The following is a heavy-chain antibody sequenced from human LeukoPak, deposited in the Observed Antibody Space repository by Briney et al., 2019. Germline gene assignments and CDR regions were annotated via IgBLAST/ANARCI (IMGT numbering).Heavy chain of an antibody. CDR1: GFTFSSYA. CDR2: ISGSGGST. Sequence: GGSLRLSCAASGFTFSSYAMSWVRQAPGKGLEWASAISGSGGSTYYADSVKGRFTISRDNSKNTLYLQMNSLRAEGTAVYYCAKDRHYYDSSGYYYGLEYFQHWGQGTLVTVSS. CDR3: AKDRHYYDSSGYYYGLEYFQH. J-gene: IGHJ1*01. D-gene: IGHD3-22*01. V-gene: IGHV3-23*01.